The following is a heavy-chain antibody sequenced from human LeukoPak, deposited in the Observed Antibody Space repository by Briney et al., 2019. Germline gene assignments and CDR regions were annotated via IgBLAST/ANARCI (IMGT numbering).Heavy chain of an antibody. J-gene: IGHJ4*02. Sequence: PGGSLRLPCTVSGFAVSTSVVYWFRQAPGKGLEWVSDIKDDDAKGSYTDSVKGRFTISRDKFKNTVYLEMNSLRAEDTALYYCAKVGVRINSGDYWGQGTLVTVSS. CDR3: AKVGVRINSGDY. CDR2: IKDDDAKG. D-gene: IGHD3-10*01. V-gene: IGHV3-23*01. CDR1: GFAVSTSV.